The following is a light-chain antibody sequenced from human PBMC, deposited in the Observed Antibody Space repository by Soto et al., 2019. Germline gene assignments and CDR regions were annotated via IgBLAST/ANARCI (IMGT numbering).Light chain of an antibody. CDR1: NSDAGSYNL. V-gene: IGLV2-23*01. CDR3: CSYAGSSVWV. J-gene: IGLJ3*02. Sequence: QSALAQPASVSGSPGQSITISCTGSNSDAGSYNLVSWYQQHPGQAPKLMIYEGSKRPSGVSNRLSGSKSGNTASLTISGLQAEDEADYYCCSYAGSSVWVFGGGTKVTVL. CDR2: EGS.